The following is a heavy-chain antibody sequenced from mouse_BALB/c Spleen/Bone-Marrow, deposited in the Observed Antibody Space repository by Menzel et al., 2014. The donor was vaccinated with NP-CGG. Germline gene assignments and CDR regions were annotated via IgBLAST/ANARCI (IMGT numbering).Heavy chain of an antibody. Sequence: EVQLVESGGGLVQPGGSLRLSCATSGFTFTDYYMSWVRQPPGKALEWLGFIRNKAKGYTSENSASVKGRFTISRDNSQSILYLQMNTLRAEDSATYYCARDSNYDIYWYFDVWGAGTTVTVSS. CDR3: ARDSNYDIYWYFDV. V-gene: IGHV7-3*02. CDR2: IRNKAKGYTS. J-gene: IGHJ1*01. D-gene: IGHD2-4*01. CDR1: GFTFTDYY.